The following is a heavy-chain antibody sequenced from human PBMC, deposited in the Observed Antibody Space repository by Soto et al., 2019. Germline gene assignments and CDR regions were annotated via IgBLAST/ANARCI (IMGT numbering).Heavy chain of an antibody. CDR1: GDSISSDNYY. V-gene: IGHV4-30-4*01. D-gene: IGHD3-9*01. CDR2: IFNSGET. CDR3: ARRHTLTGYDLTMRDYLDY. Sequence: QVLLRESGPGLVEPSQTLSLTCSVSGDSISSDNYYWSWIRQPPGKGLEWVANIFNSGETYYNPCLQSQLTMSVVTTRAHFPLKLSSVTVADSAVYFCARRHTLTGYDLTMRDYLDYWGQGILVTVSS. J-gene: IGHJ4*02.